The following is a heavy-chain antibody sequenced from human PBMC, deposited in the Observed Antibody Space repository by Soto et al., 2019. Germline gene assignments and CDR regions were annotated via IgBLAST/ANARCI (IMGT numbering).Heavy chain of an antibody. D-gene: IGHD6-19*01. Sequence: ASVKVSCKASGYTFTSYYMHWVRQAPGQGLEWMGIVNPSGGTTSYAQKFQGRVTMTRDTSTSTVYMELSSLRSEDTAVYYCARSSRLTDAFDIWGQGTMVTVSS. V-gene: IGHV1-46*03. CDR3: ARSSRLTDAFDI. J-gene: IGHJ3*02. CDR1: GYTFTSYY. CDR2: VNPSGGTT.